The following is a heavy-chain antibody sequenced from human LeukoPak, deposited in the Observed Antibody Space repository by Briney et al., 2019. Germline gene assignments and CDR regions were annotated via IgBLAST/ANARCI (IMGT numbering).Heavy chain of an antibody. D-gene: IGHD4-11*01. CDR3: AKRMTTVTTRRVDY. V-gene: IGHV3-23*01. J-gene: IGHJ4*02. CDR1: GFTCSSYA. Sequence: PGGSLRLSCAASGFTCSSYAMSWVRQDPGKGLEWVSAISGSGGSTYYAGSVKGRFTISRDNSKNTLYLQMNSLRAEDTAVYYCAKRMTTVTTRRVDYWGQGTLVTVSS. CDR2: ISGSGGST.